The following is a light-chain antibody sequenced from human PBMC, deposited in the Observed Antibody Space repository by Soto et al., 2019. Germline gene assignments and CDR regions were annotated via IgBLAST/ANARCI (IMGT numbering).Light chain of an antibody. CDR1: SSNLGDNT. J-gene: IGLJ1*01. CDR2: DYD. Sequence: QSVLTQRPSASGTPGQRVTISCSTSSSNLGDNTVNWYQQVPGTAPKLLIYDYDQRPSGVPDRFSGSKSGTSASLAISGLQSEDEADYYCAAWDASLDGYVFGTGTKVTVL. V-gene: IGLV1-44*01. CDR3: AAWDASLDGYV.